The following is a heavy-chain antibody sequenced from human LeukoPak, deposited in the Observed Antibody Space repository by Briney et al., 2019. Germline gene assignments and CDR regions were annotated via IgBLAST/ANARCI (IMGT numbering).Heavy chain of an antibody. J-gene: IGHJ4*02. CDR1: GFTFSSYG. CDR3: ARPHCTNGVCYTLLY. V-gene: IGHV1-2*06. Sequence: PGGSLRLSCAASGFTFSSYGMHWVRQAPGQGLEWMGRINPNSGGTNYAQKFQGRVTMTRDTSISTAYMELSRLRSDDTAVYYCARPHCTNGVCYTLLYRGQGTLVTVSS. D-gene: IGHD2-8*01. CDR2: INPNSGGT.